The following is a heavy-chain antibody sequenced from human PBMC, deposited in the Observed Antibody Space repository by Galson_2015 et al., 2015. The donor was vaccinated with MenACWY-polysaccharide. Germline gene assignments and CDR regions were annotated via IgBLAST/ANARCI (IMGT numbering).Heavy chain of an antibody. CDR1: GFTFDDPA. V-gene: IGHV3-9*01. D-gene: IGHD2-15*01. Sequence: SMRLPCAASGFTFDDPALLWVRTAPGRGLEWVSGISSNSGSIGYADSVKGRFTISRDNAKNSLYLQMNSLRAEETALYYCAKDIFPICSGGSCPHGAWGQGTLVTVSS. J-gene: IGHJ5*02. CDR3: AKDIFPICSGGSCPHGA. CDR2: ISSNSGSI.